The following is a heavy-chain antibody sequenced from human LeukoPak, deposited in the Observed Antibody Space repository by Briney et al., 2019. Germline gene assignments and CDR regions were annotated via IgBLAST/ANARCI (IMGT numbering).Heavy chain of an antibody. D-gene: IGHD3-22*01. Sequence: SGPTLVNPTQTLTLTCTFSGFSLSTSGMCVSWIRQPPGKGLEWIGYIYYSGSTNYNPPLKSRVTISVDTSKNQFSLKLSSVTAADTAVYYCARTYYYDSSGPNDAFDIWGQGTMVTVSS. CDR2: IYYSGST. CDR3: ARTYYYDSSGPNDAFDI. J-gene: IGHJ3*02. V-gene: IGHV4-61*08. CDR1: GFSLSTSGMC.